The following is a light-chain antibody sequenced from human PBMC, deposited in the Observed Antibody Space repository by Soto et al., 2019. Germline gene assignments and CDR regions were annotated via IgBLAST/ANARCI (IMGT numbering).Light chain of an antibody. CDR1: QSVGSNS. V-gene: IGKV3-20*01. J-gene: IGKJ4*01. CDR3: QQYGTTPLT. CDR2: DAS. Sequence: EIVVTQSPGTLSLSPGERATLSCRASQSVGSNSLAWYQQRPGQAPRFLIYDASSRATGIPDRFSGSGSGTDFTLSISRLETEDFAVYYCQQYGTTPLTFGGGTKVEIK.